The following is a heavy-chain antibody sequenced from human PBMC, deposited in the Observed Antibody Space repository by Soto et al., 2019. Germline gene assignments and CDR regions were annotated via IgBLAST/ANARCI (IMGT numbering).Heavy chain of an antibody. D-gene: IGHD6-13*01. Sequence: EVQLVQSGAEGKKPGESLNISCKGSGYSFTTYWIGWVRQMPGKGLEWMGIIYPGDSDTRYSSSFQGQVTISADKSISTAYLQWSSLKASDTAIYHCARLNRGAAAAIAAFDIWGQGTMVTVSS. CDR1: GYSFTTYW. CDR2: IYPGDSDT. V-gene: IGHV5-51*03. CDR3: ARLNRGAAAAIAAFDI. J-gene: IGHJ3*02.